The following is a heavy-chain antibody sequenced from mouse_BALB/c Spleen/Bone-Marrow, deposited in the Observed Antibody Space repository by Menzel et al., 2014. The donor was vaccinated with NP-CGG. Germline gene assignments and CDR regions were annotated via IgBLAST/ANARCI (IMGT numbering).Heavy chain of an antibody. Sequence: VQLQQSGPELVKPGASVKMSRKASGYTYTDYVISWVKQRTGQGLEWIGETDPGRGSSFYNEKFKAKATLTADKSANTAYMQLSSLASEDSAVYFCARDGNYAVLDYWGQGTSVTVSS. V-gene: IGHV1-77*01. J-gene: IGHJ4*01. CDR3: ARDGNYAVLDY. CDR2: TDPGRGSS. CDR1: GYTYTDYV. D-gene: IGHD2-1*01.